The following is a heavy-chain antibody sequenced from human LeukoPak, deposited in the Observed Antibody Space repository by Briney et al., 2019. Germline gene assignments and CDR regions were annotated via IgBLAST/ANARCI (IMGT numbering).Heavy chain of an antibody. V-gene: IGHV1-2*02. CDR2: INPNSGGT. J-gene: IGHJ3*02. CDR3: ASDDDYGDYWGAFDI. Sequence: GASVTLSCKASGYTFTGYYMHWVRQAPGQGLEWMGWINPNSGGTNYAQKFQGRVTMTRDTSISTAYMELSRLRSDDTAVYYCASDDDYGDYWGAFDIWGQGIMVTVSS. D-gene: IGHD4-17*01. CDR1: GYTFTGYY.